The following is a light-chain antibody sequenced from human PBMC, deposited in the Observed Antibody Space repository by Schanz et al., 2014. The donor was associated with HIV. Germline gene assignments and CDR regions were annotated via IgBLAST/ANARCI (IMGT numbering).Light chain of an antibody. CDR1: SSDVGGYKY. Sequence: QSALTQPASVSGSPGQSIAISCTGTSSDVGGYKYVSWFQQHPGKAPKLMIYDVNNRPSGVSDRFSGSKSGNTASLTISGLQAEDEAHYYCCSYAGSSTFEVFGGGTKLTVL. J-gene: IGLJ3*02. V-gene: IGLV2-14*03. CDR3: CSYAGSSTFEV. CDR2: DVN.